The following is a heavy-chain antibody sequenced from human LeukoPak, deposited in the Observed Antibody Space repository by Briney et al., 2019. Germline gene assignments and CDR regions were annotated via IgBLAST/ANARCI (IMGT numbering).Heavy chain of an antibody. V-gene: IGHV3-23*01. D-gene: IGHD1-26*01. CDR2: ISYDGGTT. CDR3: ANVGSTNWHYAFPI. J-gene: IGHJ3*02. CDR1: GGSFSGYY. Sequence: ETLSLTCAVYGGSFSGYYWSWIRQPPGKGLEWVSFISYDGGTTSYSDSAKGRFTISRDNSKNTLYLQLNSLRAEDTAVYSCANVGSTNWHYAFPIWGQGTTVTVSS.